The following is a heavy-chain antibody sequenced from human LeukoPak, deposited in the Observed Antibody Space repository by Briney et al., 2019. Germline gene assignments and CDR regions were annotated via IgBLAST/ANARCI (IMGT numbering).Heavy chain of an antibody. V-gene: IGHV4-31*03. Sequence: QTLSLTCTVSGGTISSGGYYWGWILQHPGKGLEWIGYIYYSGSTYYNPSLKSRVTISVDTPKNQFSLKLSSVTAADTAVYYCARDAIASDAFDIWGQGTMVTVSS. CDR2: IYYSGST. CDR1: GGTISSGGYY. J-gene: IGHJ3*02. CDR3: ARDAIASDAFDI. D-gene: IGHD2-2*02.